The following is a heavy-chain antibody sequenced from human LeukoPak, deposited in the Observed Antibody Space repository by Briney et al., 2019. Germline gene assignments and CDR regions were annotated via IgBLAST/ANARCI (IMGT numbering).Heavy chain of an antibody. CDR1: GFAFDRHH. Sequence: PGGSLRLSCAASGFAFDRHHMTWVRQAPGKGLEWVSTINGNGAATYYADSFKGRFLISRDDSKSTVYLRMNKLRVEDSGLYYCANGLAASGNFLLRDYYYFIDVWGKGTTVIVS. J-gene: IGHJ6*03. V-gene: IGHV3-23*01. D-gene: IGHD1-26*01. CDR2: INGNGAAT. CDR3: ANGLAASGNFLLRDYYYFIDV.